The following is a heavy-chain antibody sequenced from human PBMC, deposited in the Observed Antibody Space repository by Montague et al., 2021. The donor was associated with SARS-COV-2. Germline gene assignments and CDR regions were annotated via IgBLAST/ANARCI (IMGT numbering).Heavy chain of an antibody. CDR2: IYHTGST. CDR1: GESFSGHY. V-gene: IGHV4-34*01. Sequence: SETLSLTCADYGESFSGHYWTWIRQPPGKGLEWIGEIYHTGSTNYNPSLKSRVTISVDTSKNQFSLKLRSVTAADTAVYYCARGRIELSMIVVVMTGASYYMDVWGKGTTVTVPS. J-gene: IGHJ6*03. CDR3: ARGRIELSMIVVVMTGASYYMDV. D-gene: IGHD3-22*01.